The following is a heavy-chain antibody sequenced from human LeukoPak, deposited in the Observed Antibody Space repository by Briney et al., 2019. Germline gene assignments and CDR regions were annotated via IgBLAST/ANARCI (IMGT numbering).Heavy chain of an antibody. CDR3: ARASYDSSGYYHGYFQH. CDR2: ITPIFGTA. Sequence: SVKVSCKASGGTFSSYAISWVRQAPGQGLEWMGGITPIFGTANYAQKFQGRVTITADESTSTAYMELSSLRSEDTAVYYCARASYDSSGYYHGYFQHWGQGTLVTVSS. D-gene: IGHD3-22*01. J-gene: IGHJ1*01. CDR1: GGTFSSYA. V-gene: IGHV1-69*13.